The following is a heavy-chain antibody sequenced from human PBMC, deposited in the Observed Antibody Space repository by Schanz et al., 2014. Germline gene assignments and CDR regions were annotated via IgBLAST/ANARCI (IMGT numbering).Heavy chain of an antibody. Sequence: VQLVESGGGVVQSGRSLRLSCTASGFIFEDYAMYWVRQAPGKGLEWVSGISWNSYSLLYADSVQGRFTISRDNAKNSLYLQMNSLRHDDTAFYYCARAPGANASPYYFDYWGQGSLVTVSS. V-gene: IGHV3-9*01. D-gene: IGHD2-8*01. CDR2: ISWNSYSL. J-gene: IGHJ4*02. CDR1: GFIFEDYA. CDR3: ARAPGANASPYYFDY.